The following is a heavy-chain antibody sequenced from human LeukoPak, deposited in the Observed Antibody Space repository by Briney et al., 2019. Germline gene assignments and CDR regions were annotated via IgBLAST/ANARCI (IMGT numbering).Heavy chain of an antibody. CDR3: ARDPNSSGWYDY. Sequence: PGGSLKLSCEASGFTFTSYSMNWVRQAPGQGLEWISYISSSSSTIYYTDTLKGRVTITRDNANNSAYLQMNRLRYDDTAVYYCARDPNSSGWYDYWGQGTLVTVSS. J-gene: IGHJ4*02. D-gene: IGHD6-19*01. CDR2: ISSSSSTI. V-gene: IGHV3-48*02. CDR1: GFTFTSYS.